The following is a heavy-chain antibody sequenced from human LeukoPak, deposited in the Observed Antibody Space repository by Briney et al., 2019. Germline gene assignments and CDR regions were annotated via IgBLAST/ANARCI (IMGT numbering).Heavy chain of an antibody. V-gene: IGHV4-34*01. J-gene: IGHJ4*02. CDR3: ASSSLSKYYFDY. CDR1: GGSFSGYY. Sequence: SETLSLTCAVYGGSFSGYYWSWIPQPPGKGLEWIGEINHSGSTNCNPSLKSRVTISVDTSKNQFSLKLSSVTAADTAVYYCASSSLSKYYFDYWGQGTLVTVSS. CDR2: INHSGST.